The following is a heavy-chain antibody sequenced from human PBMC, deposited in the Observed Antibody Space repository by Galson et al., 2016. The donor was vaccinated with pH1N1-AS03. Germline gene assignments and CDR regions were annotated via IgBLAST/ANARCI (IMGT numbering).Heavy chain of an antibody. V-gene: IGHV5-51*01. CDR3: ARQVRDGYNDYFDY. CDR1: GYIFTSYW. D-gene: IGHD5-24*01. J-gene: IGHJ4*02. CDR2: IYPGDSDT. Sequence: QSVAEVKKPGESLKISCKTSGYIFTSYWVAWVRHMPGKGLEWMGIIYPGDSDTRYSPSFQGQVTISADRSINTAYLQWSSLMASDTAIYYCARQVRDGYNDYFDYWGQGILVTVSS.